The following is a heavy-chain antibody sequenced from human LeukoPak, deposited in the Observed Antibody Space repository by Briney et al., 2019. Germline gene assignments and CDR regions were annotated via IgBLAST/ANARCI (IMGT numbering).Heavy chain of an antibody. CDR1: GGSISSSSYY. CDR2: IYYSGST. CDR3: ARVSSSWYFDY. Sequence: SETLSLTCTVSGGSISSSSYYWGWIRQPPGKGLEWIGSIYYSGSTYYNPSLKSRVTISVDTSKNQFSLKLSSVTAADTAVYYCARVSSSWYFDYWGQGTLVTVSS. D-gene: IGHD6-13*01. V-gene: IGHV4-39*07. J-gene: IGHJ4*02.